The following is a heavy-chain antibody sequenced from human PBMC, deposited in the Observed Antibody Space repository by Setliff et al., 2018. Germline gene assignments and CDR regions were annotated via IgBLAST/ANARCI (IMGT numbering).Heavy chain of an antibody. CDR2: ISPYNGYV. Sequence: ASVKVSCKASGYTFSTYGIAWVRQAPGQGLEWMGWISPYNGYVIYAHKFQGRVTMTTDTSTGTADMELRNLRSDDTAVYYCTRDTNIVVVPPHRTAFDIWGQGTRVTVSS. CDR3: TRDTNIVVVPPHRTAFDI. J-gene: IGHJ3*02. V-gene: IGHV1-18*01. CDR1: GYTFSTYG. D-gene: IGHD2-2*01.